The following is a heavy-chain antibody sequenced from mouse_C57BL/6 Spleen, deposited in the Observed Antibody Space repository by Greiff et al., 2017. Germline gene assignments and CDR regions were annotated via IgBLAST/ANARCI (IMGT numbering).Heavy chain of an antibody. Sequence: QVQLQQSGAELVRPGASVTLSCKASGYTFTDYEMHWVKQTPVHGLEWIGAIDPETGGTAYTQKFKGKAILTADKSSSTAYMELRSLTSEDSAVYYSTSHSIDYDNYCWYFDVWGTGTTVTVSS. V-gene: IGHV1-15*01. CDR2: IDPETGGT. D-gene: IGHD2-1*01. J-gene: IGHJ1*03. CDR1: GYTFTDYE. CDR3: TSHSIDYDNYCWYFDV.